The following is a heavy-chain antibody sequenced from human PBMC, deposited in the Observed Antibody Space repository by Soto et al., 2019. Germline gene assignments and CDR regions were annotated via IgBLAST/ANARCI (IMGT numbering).Heavy chain of an antibody. CDR3: AKDGIRGIHIDN. CDR1: GLTLSRYP. J-gene: IGHJ4*02. CDR2: ISVDGGST. Sequence: AQLLESGGGLVQPGGSLRLSCDASGLTLSRYPMSWVRQAQGKGLQWVSSISVDGGSTYYPDSVKGRFTISRDSSNNTLYLQMNSLRAEDTAVYYCAKDGIRGIHIDNWGQGTLVTVSS. V-gene: IGHV3-23*01.